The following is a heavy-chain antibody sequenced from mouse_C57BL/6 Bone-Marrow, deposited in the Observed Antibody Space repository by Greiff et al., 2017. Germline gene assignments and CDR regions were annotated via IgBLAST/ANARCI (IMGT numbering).Heavy chain of an antibody. J-gene: IGHJ2*01. D-gene: IGHD2-3*01. CDR3: KREGGGYYVRYFDD. CDR2: ISRGGDYI. CDR1: GFTFSSYA. V-gene: IGHV5-9-1*02. Sequence: EVQLVESGAGLVKPGGSLKLSCAASGFTFSSYAMSWVRQTPEKRLEWVAYISRGGDYIYYADTVKGLFTISRDNARNTLYLQMSSLKSEDTAMYYCKREGGGYYVRYFDDWGQGTTLTVSS.